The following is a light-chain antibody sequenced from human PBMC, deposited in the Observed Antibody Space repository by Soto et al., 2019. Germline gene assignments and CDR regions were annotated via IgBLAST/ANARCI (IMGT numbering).Light chain of an antibody. CDR2: EVT. CDR3: SSYTTTGTVV. V-gene: IGLV2-14*01. J-gene: IGLJ2*01. CDR1: SSDVGGYDY. Sequence: QSALTQPASVSGSPGQSITFSCTGTSSDVGGYDYVSWYQKHPGKAPKLMIYEVTNRPSGVSNRFSGSKSGNTASLTISGLQAEDEADYYCSSYTTTGTVVFGGGTKLT.